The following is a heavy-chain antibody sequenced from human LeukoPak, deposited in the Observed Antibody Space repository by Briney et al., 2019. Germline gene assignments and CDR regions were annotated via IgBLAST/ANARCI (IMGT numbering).Heavy chain of an antibody. CDR3: ARAGVYYDILTGYRGNYFDY. CDR1: GGSISSSNW. CDR2: IYHSGST. Sequence: SETLYLTCAVSGGSISSSNWWSWVRQPPGKGLEWIGEIYHSGSTNYNPSLKSRVTISVDKSKNQFSLKLSSVTAADTAVYYCARAGVYYDILTGYRGNYFDYWGQGTLVTVSS. V-gene: IGHV4-4*02. J-gene: IGHJ4*02. D-gene: IGHD3-9*01.